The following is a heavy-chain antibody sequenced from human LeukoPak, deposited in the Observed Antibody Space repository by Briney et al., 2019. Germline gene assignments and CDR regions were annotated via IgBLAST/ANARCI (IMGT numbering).Heavy chain of an antibody. CDR1: GYSFTSYW. V-gene: IGHV5-51*01. J-gene: IGHJ4*02. CDR3: ARGLEQWLVHDYFDY. D-gene: IGHD6-19*01. CDR2: IYPGDSDT. Sequence: GESLKISCKGSGYSFTSYWIGWVRQMPGKGLEWMGIIYPGDSDTRYSPSFQGQVTISADKSISTAYLQWSSLKASDTAMYYCARGLEQWLVHDYFDYWGQGTLVIVSS.